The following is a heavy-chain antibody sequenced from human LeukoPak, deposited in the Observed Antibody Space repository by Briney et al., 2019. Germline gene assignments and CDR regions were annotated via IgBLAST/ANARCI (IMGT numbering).Heavy chain of an antibody. V-gene: IGHV4-39*01. CDR3: ARHGFHMTTVTTDFDY. CDR2: MYYSGST. J-gene: IGHJ4*02. CDR1: GGSIRSSYYY. D-gene: IGHD4-17*01. Sequence: SETLSLTCTVSGGSIRSSYYYWGWIRQPPGKGLEWIGYMYYSGSTNYNPSLKSRVTISVDTSKNQFSLKLSSVTAADTAVYYCARHGFHMTTVTTDFDYWGQGTLVTVSS.